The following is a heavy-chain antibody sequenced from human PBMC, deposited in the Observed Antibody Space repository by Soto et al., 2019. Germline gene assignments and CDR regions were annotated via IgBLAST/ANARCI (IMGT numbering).Heavy chain of an antibody. CDR1: GYTFTHYA. V-gene: IGHV1-3*01. Sequence: QVQLVQSGAEVKKPGASVKVSCTASGYTFTHYAIHWVRHAPGQRLEWMGFINAGSGNTKYSQTFQGRLTFTKDTSASTAYMDLSSLISEDTAIYYCARGLAADGAWGQGTLVTFSS. D-gene: IGHD6-13*01. CDR3: ARGLAADGA. J-gene: IGHJ5*02. CDR2: INAGSGNT.